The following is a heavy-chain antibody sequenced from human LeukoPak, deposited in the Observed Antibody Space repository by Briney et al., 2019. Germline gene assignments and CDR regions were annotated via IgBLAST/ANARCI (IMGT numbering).Heavy chain of an antibody. V-gene: IGHV3-21*01. CDR3: ARRGYSHGPSDY. CDR2: INSNVVYT. CDR1: GFTFSSYN. J-gene: IGHJ4*02. D-gene: IGHD5-18*01. Sequence: GESLRLSCLTSGFTFSSYNMNWVRQAPGKGLEWVSSINSNVVYTYYADSVHGRFTISRDNAKNSLFLQLNSLRAEDSAVYFCARRGYSHGPSDYWGQGTLVTVSS.